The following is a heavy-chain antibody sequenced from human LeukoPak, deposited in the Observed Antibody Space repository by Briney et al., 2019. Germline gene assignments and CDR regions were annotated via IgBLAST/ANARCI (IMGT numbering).Heavy chain of an antibody. CDR1: GFTFSGYS. Sequence: PGGSLRLSCAASGFTFSGYSMNWVRQAPGKGLELVAYIRKSGSPIYYADSVKGRFTISRDDAKNSLYLQMNSLRDEDTAVYYCVRDPDALDYWGQGTLVTVSS. V-gene: IGHV3-48*02. J-gene: IGHJ4*02. CDR3: VRDPDALDY. CDR2: IRKSGSPI.